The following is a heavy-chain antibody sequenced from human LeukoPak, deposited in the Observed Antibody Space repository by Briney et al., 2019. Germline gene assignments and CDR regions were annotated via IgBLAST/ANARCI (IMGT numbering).Heavy chain of an antibody. J-gene: IGHJ4*02. CDR1: GGSISGSSYY. D-gene: IGHD6-19*01. V-gene: IGHV4-39*07. CDR2: IYYSGST. Sequence: SETLSLTCTVSGGSISGSSYYWGWIRQPPGKGLEWIGSIYYSGSTYYNPSLKSRVTISVDTSKNQFSLKLSSVTAADTAVYYCARGYSSPHFDYWGQGTLVTVSS. CDR3: ARGYSSPHFDY.